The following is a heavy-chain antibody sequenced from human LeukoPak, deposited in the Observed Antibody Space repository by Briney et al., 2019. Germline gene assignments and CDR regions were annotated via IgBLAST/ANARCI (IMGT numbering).Heavy chain of an antibody. J-gene: IGHJ3*02. CDR2: ISGSGGIT. V-gene: IGHV3-23*01. Sequence: GGSLRLSCAASGFTFSSYAMSWVRQAPGKGLEWVSAISGSGGITSYADSVKGRFTISRDNSKNTLYLQMNSLRAEDTAVYYCAKDRDGYNWGAFDIWGQGTMVTVSS. CDR1: GFTFSSYA. D-gene: IGHD5-24*01. CDR3: AKDRDGYNWGAFDI.